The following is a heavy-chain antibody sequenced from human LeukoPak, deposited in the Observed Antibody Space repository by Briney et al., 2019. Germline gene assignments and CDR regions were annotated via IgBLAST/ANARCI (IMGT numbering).Heavy chain of an antibody. CDR3: AKGLLGYCSGGCDY. Sequence: SGGSLRLSCAASGFIFSSYGIHWVRQAPGKGLEWVAVISYDGSNKYYADSVKGRFTISRDNSKNTLYLQMNSLRAEDTAVYYCAKGLLGYCSGGCDYWGQGTLVTVSS. CDR1: GFIFSSYG. J-gene: IGHJ4*02. D-gene: IGHD2-15*01. CDR2: ISYDGSNK. V-gene: IGHV3-30*18.